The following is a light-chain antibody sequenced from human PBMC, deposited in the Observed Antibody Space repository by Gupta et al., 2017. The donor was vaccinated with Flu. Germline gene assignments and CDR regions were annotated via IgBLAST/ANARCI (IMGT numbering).Light chain of an antibody. V-gene: IGLV1-44*01. Sequence: QAVLPQPPSASGPPGQVVTISCSGSGSNNGTNNVNWYQQRPEAAPKLLMYDNNYRSSGVPDGFSGSKSGTSATLAISGLQADDEADYYCATWDDSLNGPVFGGGTKLTVL. CDR2: DNN. CDR1: GSNNGTNN. CDR3: ATWDDSLNGPV. J-gene: IGLJ3*02.